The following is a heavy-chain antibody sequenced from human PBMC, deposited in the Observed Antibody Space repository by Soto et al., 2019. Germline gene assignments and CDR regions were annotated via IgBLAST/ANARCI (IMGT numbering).Heavy chain of an antibody. Sequence: PSETLSLTCTVSGASINSGGYYWTWIRQHPGKGLEWIGFIYFTGTTYYNPSLESRVTISVDTSKKEFSLVLTSVTAADTAVYYCARVADSSPYYGVDVWGQGTTVTVSS. CDR3: ARVADSSPYYGVDV. J-gene: IGHJ6*02. V-gene: IGHV4-31*03. CDR1: GASINSGGYY. CDR2: IYFTGTT.